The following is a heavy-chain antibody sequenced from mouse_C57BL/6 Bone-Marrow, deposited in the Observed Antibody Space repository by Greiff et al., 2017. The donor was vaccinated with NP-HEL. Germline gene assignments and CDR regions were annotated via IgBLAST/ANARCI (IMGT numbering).Heavy chain of an antibody. J-gene: IGHJ2*01. D-gene: IGHD1-1*01. Sequence: QVQLKQSGAELVKPGASVKLSCKASGYTFTSYWMQWVKQRPGQGLEWIGEIDPSDSYTNYNQKFKGKATLTVDTSSSTAYMQLSSLTSEDSAVYYCAREGTTVVDFDYWGQGTTLTVSS. CDR3: AREGTTVVDFDY. CDR1: GYTFTSYW. V-gene: IGHV1-50*01. CDR2: IDPSDSYT.